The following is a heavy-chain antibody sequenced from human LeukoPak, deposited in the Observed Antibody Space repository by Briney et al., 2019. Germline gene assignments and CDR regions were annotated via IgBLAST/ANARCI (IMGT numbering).Heavy chain of an antibody. Sequence: SETLSLTCTVSGGSISSSRYYWGWIRQPPGKGLEWIGSTHYSGSTYYNPSLKSRVTVSVDTSENQFSLKLSSVAAADTAVYFCVRTRLSDHIVPAAERADDACDMWGQGTMVTVSS. V-gene: IGHV4-39*07. J-gene: IGHJ3*02. CDR3: VRTRLSDHIVPAAERADDACDM. CDR2: THYSGST. D-gene: IGHD2-2*01. CDR1: GGSISSSRYY.